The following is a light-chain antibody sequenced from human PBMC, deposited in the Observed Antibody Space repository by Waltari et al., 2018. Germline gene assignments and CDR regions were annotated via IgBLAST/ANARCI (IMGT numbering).Light chain of an antibody. Sequence: DIVMTQSPDSLTVSPGERATINCRSSQSVSDHVNNKNYLAWYRQKAGQPPKLLISWASTREFGVPDRFSGSGSGTEFTLTISSLQPEDVAVYYRQQYYNTPPTFGQGTKVEIK. J-gene: IGKJ1*01. V-gene: IGKV4-1*01. CDR1: QSVSDHVNNKNY. CDR3: QQYYNTPPT. CDR2: WAS.